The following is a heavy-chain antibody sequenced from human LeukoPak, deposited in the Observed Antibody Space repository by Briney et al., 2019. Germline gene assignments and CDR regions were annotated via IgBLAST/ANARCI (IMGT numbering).Heavy chain of an antibody. D-gene: IGHD5-18*01. CDR1: GFTFSSYA. CDR2: ISGSGGST. J-gene: IGHJ4*02. Sequence: GGSLRLSCAASGFTFSSYAVSWVRQAPGKGLEWVSAISGSGGSTYYADSVKGRFTISRDNSKNTLYLQMNSLRAEDTAVYYCARVDTATNYYFDYWGQGTLVTVSS. CDR3: ARVDTATNYYFDY. V-gene: IGHV3-23*01.